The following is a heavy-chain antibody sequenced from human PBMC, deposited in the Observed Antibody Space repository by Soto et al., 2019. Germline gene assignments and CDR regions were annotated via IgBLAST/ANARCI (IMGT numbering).Heavy chain of an antibody. Sequence: GESLKISCKGSGYSFTSYWIGWVRQMPGKGLEWMGIIYPGDSDTRYSPSFQGQVTISADKSISTAYLQWSSLKASYTAMYYCARVKDYYYYGMDVWGQGTTVTVSS. CDR2: IYPGDSDT. V-gene: IGHV5-51*01. CDR3: ARVKDYYYYGMDV. CDR1: GYSFTSYW. J-gene: IGHJ6*02.